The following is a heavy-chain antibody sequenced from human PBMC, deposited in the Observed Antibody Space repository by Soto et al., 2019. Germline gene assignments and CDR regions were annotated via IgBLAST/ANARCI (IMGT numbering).Heavy chain of an antibody. Sequence: PGGSLRLSCAASGFTFSNYTMHWVRQAPRKGLEWVAVISYDGNNKYYADSVKGRFTISRDNTKKTLYLQMNSLRAEDTAVYYCASQSSEWLLFASWGQGTLVTVSS. J-gene: IGHJ4*02. CDR2: ISYDGNNK. CDR3: ASQSSEWLLFAS. CDR1: GFTFSNYT. V-gene: IGHV3-30-3*01. D-gene: IGHD5-12*01.